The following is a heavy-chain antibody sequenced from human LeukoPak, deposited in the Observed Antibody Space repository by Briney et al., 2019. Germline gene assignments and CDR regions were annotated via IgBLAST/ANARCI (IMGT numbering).Heavy chain of an antibody. Sequence: SETLSLTCTVSGGSIRSYFWSWIRQPPGKGLEWIGYVYHSGSTNYNPSLKSRVTISVDTSKIQFSLKLSSVTAADTAVYYCARQRYSSLDYWGQGTLVTVSS. CDR2: VYHSGST. CDR1: GGSIRSYF. J-gene: IGHJ4*02. V-gene: IGHV4-59*08. CDR3: ARQRYSSLDY. D-gene: IGHD6-19*01.